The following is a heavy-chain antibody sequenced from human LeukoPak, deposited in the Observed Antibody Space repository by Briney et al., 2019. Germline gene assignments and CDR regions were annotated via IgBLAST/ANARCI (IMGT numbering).Heavy chain of an antibody. Sequence: GASVKVSCKASGYTFTSYYMHWVRQAPGQGLEWMGWINPNSGGTNYAQKFQGRVTMTRDTSISTAYMELSRLRSDDTAVYYCARVLGIAAAGTDYWGQGTLVTVSS. CDR1: GYTFTSYY. CDR3: ARVLGIAAAGTDY. V-gene: IGHV1-2*02. CDR2: INPNSGGT. J-gene: IGHJ4*02. D-gene: IGHD6-13*01.